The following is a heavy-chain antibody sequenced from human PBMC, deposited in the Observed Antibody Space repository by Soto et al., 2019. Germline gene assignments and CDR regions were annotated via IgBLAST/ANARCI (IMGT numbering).Heavy chain of an antibody. CDR1: GGTFSSYA. Sequence: SVKVSCKASGGTFSSYAISWVRQAPGQGLEWMRGIIPIFGTANYAQKFQGRVTITADESTSTAYMELSSLRSEDTAVYYCARGYYGSGSYLDYWGQGTLVTVSS. CDR3: ARGYYGSGSYLDY. D-gene: IGHD3-10*01. J-gene: IGHJ4*02. V-gene: IGHV1-69*13. CDR2: IIPIFGTA.